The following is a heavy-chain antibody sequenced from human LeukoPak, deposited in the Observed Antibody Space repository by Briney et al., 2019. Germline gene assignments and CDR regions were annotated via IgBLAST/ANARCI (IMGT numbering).Heavy chain of an antibody. J-gene: IGHJ4*02. CDR2: ISSSSSYT. CDR3: ARYCSSTTCYDY. Sequence: PGGSLTLSCAASGFTFSDYYMSWIRQAPGKGLEWVSYISSSSSYTNYADSVKGRFTISRDNAKNSLYLQMNSVRAEDTAVYYCARYCSSTTCYDYWGQGTLVTVSS. CDR1: GFTFSDYY. V-gene: IGHV3-11*03. D-gene: IGHD2-2*01.